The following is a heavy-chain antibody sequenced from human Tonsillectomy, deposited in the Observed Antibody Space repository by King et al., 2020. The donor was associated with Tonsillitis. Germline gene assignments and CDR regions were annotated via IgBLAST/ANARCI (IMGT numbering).Heavy chain of an antibody. CDR2: NYHTGST. D-gene: IGHD3-22*01. V-gene: IGHV4-39*01. CDR1: GGSISSSSYY. Sequence: QLQESGPGLVKPSETLSLTCTVSGGSISSSSYYWGWIRQPPGKGLEWIGTNYHTGSTYYNPSLKSRFNISVDTSKNQLSLKLTSVTAADTAVYYCARQNYYSSCYPVVGDYLGQGTLVTVSS. J-gene: IGHJ4*02. CDR3: ARQNYYSSCYPVVGDY.